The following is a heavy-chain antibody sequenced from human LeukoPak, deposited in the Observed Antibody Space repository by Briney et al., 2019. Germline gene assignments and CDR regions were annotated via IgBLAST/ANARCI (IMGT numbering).Heavy chain of an antibody. Sequence: PSETLSLTCAVYGGSFSGYYWSWIRQPPGKGLEWIGEINHSGSTNYNPSLKSRVTISVDTSKNQFSLKLSSVTAADTAVYYCARGPTTIRETYYYDSSGAAHGNDAFDIWGQGTMVTVSS. CDR3: ARGPTTIRETYYYDSSGAAHGNDAFDI. CDR1: GGSFSGYY. V-gene: IGHV4-34*01. CDR2: INHSGST. J-gene: IGHJ3*02. D-gene: IGHD3-22*01.